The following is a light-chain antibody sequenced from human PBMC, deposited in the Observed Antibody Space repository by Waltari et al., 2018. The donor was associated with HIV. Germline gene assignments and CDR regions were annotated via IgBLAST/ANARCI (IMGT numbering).Light chain of an antibody. Sequence: DIQMTQSPSSLSASVGDRVTITCQASQDISNYLNWYQHKPGKAPKLLIYDASNLETGVPSRFSGSGSETDFTFTISSLQPEDIATYYCQQYDNLPPLTFGGGTKVEIK. J-gene: IGKJ4*01. CDR1: QDISNY. CDR2: DAS. V-gene: IGKV1-33*01. CDR3: QQYDNLPPLT.